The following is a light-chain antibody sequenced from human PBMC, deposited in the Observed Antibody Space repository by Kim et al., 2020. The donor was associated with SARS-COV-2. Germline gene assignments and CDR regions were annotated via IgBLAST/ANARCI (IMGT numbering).Light chain of an antibody. CDR1: QSVSSCY. V-gene: IGKV3-20*01. CDR2: GAS. CDR3: QQYGSSPLT. J-gene: IGKJ4*01. Sequence: EIVLTQSPGTLSLSPGERATLSCRASQSVSSCYLAWYQQKPGQAPRLLIYGASSRATGIPDRFSGSGSGTDFTLTISRVEPEDFAVYYCQQYGSSPLTFGGGTKVEI.